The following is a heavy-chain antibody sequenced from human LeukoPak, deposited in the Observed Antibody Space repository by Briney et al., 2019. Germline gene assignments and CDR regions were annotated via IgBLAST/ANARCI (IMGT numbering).Heavy chain of an antibody. Sequence: SETLSLTCTVSGGSISSYYWSWLRQPPGKGLEWIGYIYYSGSTNYNPSLKSRVTISVDTSKNQFSLKLSSVTAADTAVYYCARRFGAVDYWGQGTLVTVSS. D-gene: IGHD3-10*01. J-gene: IGHJ4*02. CDR2: IYYSGST. CDR1: GGSISSYY. V-gene: IGHV4-59*08. CDR3: ARRFGAVDY.